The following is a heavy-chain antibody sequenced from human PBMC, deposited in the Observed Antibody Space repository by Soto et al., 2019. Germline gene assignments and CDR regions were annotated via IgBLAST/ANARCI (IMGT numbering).Heavy chain of an antibody. D-gene: IGHD3-10*01. Sequence: QVQLVESGGGVVQPGTSLRLSCAASGFTFSSYGLHWVRQAPGKGLEWVAVLSYDGSNEFYGDSVKGRSTISRDNSKNTLYLQMNSLRAEDTAVYYCAKWFGEPYYYYFYMDVWGKGTTVTVSS. CDR1: GFTFSSYG. V-gene: IGHV3-33*05. J-gene: IGHJ6*03. CDR2: LSYDGSNE. CDR3: AKWFGEPYYYYFYMDV.